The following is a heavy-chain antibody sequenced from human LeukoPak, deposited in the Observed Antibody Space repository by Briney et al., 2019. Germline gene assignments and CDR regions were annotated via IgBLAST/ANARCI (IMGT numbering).Heavy chain of an antibody. CDR2: ISPSSSYI. D-gene: IGHD3-10*01. Sequence: GGSLRLSCAASGFTFSSYSLAWVRQAPGKGLEWVSSISPSSSYIYYTDSVKGRFTISRDNAENSLYLQMNSLRAEDTAVYYCARASPGYYGSGSYLYYYYYMDVWGKGTTVTISS. J-gene: IGHJ6*03. CDR1: GFTFSSYS. CDR3: ARASPGYYGSGSYLYYYYYMDV. V-gene: IGHV3-21*01.